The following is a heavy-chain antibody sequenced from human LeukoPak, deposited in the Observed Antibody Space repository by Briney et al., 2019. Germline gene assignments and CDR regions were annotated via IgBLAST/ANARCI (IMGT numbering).Heavy chain of an antibody. V-gene: IGHV3-21*01. CDR3: ARLAVDSWFDP. CDR2: ISSSSSYI. CDR1: GFTFSSYS. D-gene: IGHD6-19*01. Sequence: GGSLRLSCAASGFTFSSYSMNWVRQAPGKGLEWVSSISSSSSYIYYADSVKGRFTISRDNAKNSLYLQMNSLRAEDTAVYYCARLAVDSWFDPWGQGTLVIVSS. J-gene: IGHJ5*02.